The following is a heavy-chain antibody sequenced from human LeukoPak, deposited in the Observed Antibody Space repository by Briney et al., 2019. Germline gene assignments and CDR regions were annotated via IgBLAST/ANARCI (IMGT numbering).Heavy chain of an antibody. CDR3: ARHPYSSSSEWFDP. V-gene: IGHV4-39*01. CDR2: IYYSGST. D-gene: IGHD6-6*01. Sequence: SETLSLTCTVSGGSISSSSYYWGWIRQPPGKGLEWIGSIYYSGSTYYNPSLKSRVTISVDTSKNQFPLKLSSVTAADTAVYYCARHPYSSSSEWFDPWGQGTLVTVSS. CDR1: GGSISSSSYY. J-gene: IGHJ5*02.